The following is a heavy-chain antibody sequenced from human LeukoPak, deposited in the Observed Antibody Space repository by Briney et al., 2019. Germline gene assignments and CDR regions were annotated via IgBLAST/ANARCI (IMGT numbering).Heavy chain of an antibody. Sequence: PGGSLRLSCAASGFTFSSYAMHWVRQAPGKGLEWVAVISYDGSNKYYADSVKGRFTISRDNSKNTLYLQMNSLRAEDTAVYYCARTTYYYDSSGYLSYWGQGTLVTVSS. D-gene: IGHD3-22*01. CDR1: GFTFSSYA. CDR2: ISYDGSNK. V-gene: IGHV3-30*04. J-gene: IGHJ4*02. CDR3: ARTTYYYDSSGYLSY.